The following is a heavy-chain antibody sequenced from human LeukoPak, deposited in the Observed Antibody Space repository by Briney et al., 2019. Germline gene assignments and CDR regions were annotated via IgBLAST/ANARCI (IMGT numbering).Heavy chain of an antibody. Sequence: GGSLRLSCAASGFTFSTKAMPWFRQAPGRGLEGVPGISAGGGTTYNADSVKGRFAISRDNAENSLYLEMTSLRFEDTAVYYCASASGPDAYDIFDIWGQGTLVTVSS. D-gene: IGHD3-9*01. CDR1: GFTFSTKA. J-gene: IGHJ3*02. V-gene: IGHV3-23*01. CDR3: ASASGPDAYDIFDI. CDR2: ISAGGGTT.